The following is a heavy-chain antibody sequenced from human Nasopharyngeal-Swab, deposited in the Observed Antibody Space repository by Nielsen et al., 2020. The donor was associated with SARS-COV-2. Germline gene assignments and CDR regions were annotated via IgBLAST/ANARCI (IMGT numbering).Heavy chain of an antibody. CDR2: ISSNGGST. CDR3: ARAGYSSGWDY. V-gene: IGHV3-64*01. Sequence: VRQMPGKGLEYVSAISSNGGSTYYANSVKGRFTISRDNSKNTLYLQMGSLRAEDMAVYYCARAGYSSGWDYWGQGTLVTVSS. D-gene: IGHD6-19*01. J-gene: IGHJ4*02.